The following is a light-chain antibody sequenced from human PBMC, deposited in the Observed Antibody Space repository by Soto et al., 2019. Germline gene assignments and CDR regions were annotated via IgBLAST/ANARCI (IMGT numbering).Light chain of an antibody. CDR2: DVT. CDR1: SSDVGGYNF. J-gene: IGLJ2*01. Sequence: QSVLTQPPSASGSPGQSVTISCTGTSSDVGGYNFVSWYQQHPGKAPKLMIYDVTDRPSGVPDRFSGSKSGNTASLTVSGLQGEDEADYYCTSYAGSNTPVLFGGGTKLTVL. CDR3: TSYAGSNTPVL. V-gene: IGLV2-8*01.